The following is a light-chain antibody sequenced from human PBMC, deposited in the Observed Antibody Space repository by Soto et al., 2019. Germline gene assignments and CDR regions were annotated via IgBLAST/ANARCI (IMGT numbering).Light chain of an antibody. CDR2: AAS. J-gene: IGKJ2*01. CDR1: QSISNY. Sequence: DIQMTQSPSSLSASVGDRVTVTCRASQSISNYLNWYQQKPGKAPKLLIYAASSLQSGVPSRFSGSGSRTDFTLTISSLQPEDFATYYCQQSYSSVMYTFGQGTKLEIK. CDR3: QQSYSSVMYT. V-gene: IGKV1-39*01.